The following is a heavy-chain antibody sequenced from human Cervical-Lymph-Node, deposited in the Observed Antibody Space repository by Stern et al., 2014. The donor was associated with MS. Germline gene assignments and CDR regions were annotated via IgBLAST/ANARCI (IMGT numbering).Heavy chain of an antibody. J-gene: IGHJ4*01. CDR3: VKTASTAGLYYFDS. D-gene: IGHD6-13*01. Sequence: EVQLLESGGGLVKTGGSLTLSCAASGFVFSSDSMNWVRQAPGKGLEWVSSISSRSTYIHYADSVKGRFTISRDNAKNSVYLQMNRLRVEDTAVYYCVKTASTAGLYYFDSWGQGTLLTVSS. CDR1: GFVFSSDS. V-gene: IGHV3-21*01. CDR2: ISSRSTYI.